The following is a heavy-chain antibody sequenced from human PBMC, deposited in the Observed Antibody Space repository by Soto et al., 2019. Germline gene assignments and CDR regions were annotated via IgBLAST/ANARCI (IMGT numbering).Heavy chain of an antibody. Sequence: GASVKVSCKASGYTFSNYGISWVRQAPGQGLEWMGWISAYNGKTDYAQKFQDRVIMTTDTPTSTAYMELRSLGSEDTAVYYCAREGLVLVPTTVNSDYYYYAMDVWGQGTTVTVSS. D-gene: IGHD2-2*01. CDR1: GYTFSNYG. V-gene: IGHV1-18*01. CDR3: AREGLVLVPTTVNSDYYYYAMDV. J-gene: IGHJ6*02. CDR2: ISAYNGKT.